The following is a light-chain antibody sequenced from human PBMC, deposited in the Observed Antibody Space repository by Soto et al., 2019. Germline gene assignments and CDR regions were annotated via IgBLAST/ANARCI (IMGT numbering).Light chain of an antibody. CDR3: QQYYSTPIT. J-gene: IGKJ3*01. CDR2: WAS. V-gene: IGKV4-1*01. CDR1: QSVLYSSNNKNY. Sequence: DIVMTQSPDSLAVSLGERATINCKSSQSVLYSSNNKNYLAWYQQKPGQPPKLLIYWASTRESGVPDRFSGSGSGTDFTLTISSLQAEDVAVYYFQQYYSTPITFGPGTKVDIK.